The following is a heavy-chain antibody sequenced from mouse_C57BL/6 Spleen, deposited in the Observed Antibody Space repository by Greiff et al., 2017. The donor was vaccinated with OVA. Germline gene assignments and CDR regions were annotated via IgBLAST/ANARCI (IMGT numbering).Heavy chain of an antibody. J-gene: IGHJ3*01. V-gene: IGHV14-3*01. CDR1: GFNIKNTY. D-gene: IGHD1-1*01. CDR2: IDPANGNT. CDR3: ARSVYYGSSSWFAY. Sequence: DVKLVESVAELVRPGASVKLSCTASGFNIKNTYMHWVKQRPEQGLEWIGRIDPANGNTKYAPKFQGKATITADTSSNTAYLQLSSLTSEDTAIYYCARSVYYGSSSWFAYWGQGTLVTVSA.